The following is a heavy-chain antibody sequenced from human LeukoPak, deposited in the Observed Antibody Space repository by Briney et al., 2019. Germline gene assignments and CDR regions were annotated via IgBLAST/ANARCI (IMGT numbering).Heavy chain of an antibody. CDR2: INPNSGGT. CDR1: GYTFTGYY. Sequence: ASVKVSRKASGYTFTGYYMNWVRQAPGQGLEWMRRINPNSGGTNYAQKFQGRVTMTRDTSISTAYMELSRLRSDDTAVYYCARVGDGLNDAFDIWGRGTMVTVSS. V-gene: IGHV1-2*06. J-gene: IGHJ3*02. CDR3: ARVGDGLNDAFDI. D-gene: IGHD5-24*01.